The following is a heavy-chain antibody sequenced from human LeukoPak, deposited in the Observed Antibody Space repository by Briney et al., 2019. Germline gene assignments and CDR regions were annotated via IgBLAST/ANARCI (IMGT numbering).Heavy chain of an antibody. CDR2: INSDGSGT. V-gene: IGHV3-74*01. J-gene: IGHJ5*02. D-gene: IGHD3-3*01. Sequence: GGSLRLSCAASGFTFSSYWMHWVRQAPGKGLVWVSRINSDGSGTNYADSVKGRFTISRDNAKNTLYLKMNSLRAEDAAVYYCARASDYDFWSGYSHSNWFDPWGQGTLVTVSS. CDR1: GFTFSSYW. CDR3: ARASDYDFWSGYSHSNWFDP.